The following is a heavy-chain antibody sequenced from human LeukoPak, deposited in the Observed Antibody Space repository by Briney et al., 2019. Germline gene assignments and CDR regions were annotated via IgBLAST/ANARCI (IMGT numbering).Heavy chain of an antibody. V-gene: IGHV3-30*18. CDR2: ISYDGSNK. CDR3: AKELRGYSYGYDY. D-gene: IGHD5-18*01. CDR1: GFTFSSYG. J-gene: IGHJ4*02. Sequence: GGSLRLSCAASGFTFSSYGMHWVRQAPGKGLEWVAVISYDGSNKYYADSVKGRFTISRDNSKNTLYLQMNGLRAEDTAVYYCAKELRGYSYGYDYWGQGTLVTVSS.